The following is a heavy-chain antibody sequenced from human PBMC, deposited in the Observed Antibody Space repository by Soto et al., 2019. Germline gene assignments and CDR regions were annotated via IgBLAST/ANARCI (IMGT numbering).Heavy chain of an antibody. CDR3: ARATVTTSLDY. Sequence: QVQLQESGPGLVKPSGTLSLTCAVSGGSISSSNWWSWVRQPPGKGLEWIGEIYHSGSTNDNPSLNSRVTISVDTSENQFSLKLCSVTVADTAVYYCARATVTTSLDYWGQGHLVTVSS. D-gene: IGHD4-4*01. CDR1: GGSISSSNW. CDR2: IYHSGST. V-gene: IGHV4-4*02. J-gene: IGHJ4*02.